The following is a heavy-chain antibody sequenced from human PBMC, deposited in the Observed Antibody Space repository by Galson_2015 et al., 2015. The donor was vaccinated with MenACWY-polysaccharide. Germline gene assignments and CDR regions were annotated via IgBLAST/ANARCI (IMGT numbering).Heavy chain of an antibody. Sequence: SVKVSCKASGYTFTTYYIHWVRQAPGQGLEWMGMINPNDGKSTYAQRFQGRVTISADKSTTTTFMEVTSLTSEDTAVYYCARVPFRELTMVRGPLDYWGHGTPVTVSS. J-gene: IGHJ4*01. D-gene: IGHD3-10*01. CDR2: INPNDGKS. CDR1: GYTFTTYY. CDR3: ARVPFRELTMVRGPLDY. V-gene: IGHV1-46*01.